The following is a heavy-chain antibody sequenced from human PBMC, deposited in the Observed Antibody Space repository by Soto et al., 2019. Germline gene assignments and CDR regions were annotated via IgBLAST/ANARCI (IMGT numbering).Heavy chain of an antibody. Sequence: PGGSLRLSCAASGFTFSSYAMSWVRQAPGKGLEWVSAISGSGGSTYYADSVKGRFTISRDNSKNTLYLQMNSLRAEDTAVYYCAKDHKWERYNWFDPWGQGTLVTSPQ. D-gene: IGHD1-26*01. CDR3: AKDHKWERYNWFDP. J-gene: IGHJ5*02. CDR2: ISGSGGST. CDR1: GFTFSSYA. V-gene: IGHV3-23*01.